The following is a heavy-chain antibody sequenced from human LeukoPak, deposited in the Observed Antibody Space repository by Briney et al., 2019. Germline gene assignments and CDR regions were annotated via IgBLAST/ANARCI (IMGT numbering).Heavy chain of an antibody. CDR2: ISGSGGST. J-gene: IGHJ4*02. V-gene: IGHV3-23*01. CDR3: AKGSELLWFGELLYGFDY. D-gene: IGHD3-10*01. CDR1: GFTFSSYA. Sequence: PGGSLRLSCAASGFTFSSYAMSWVRQAPGKGLEWVSAISGSGGSTYYADSVKGRFTISRDNSKNTLYLQMNSLRAGDTAVYYCAKGSELLWFGELLYGFDYWGQGTLVTVSS.